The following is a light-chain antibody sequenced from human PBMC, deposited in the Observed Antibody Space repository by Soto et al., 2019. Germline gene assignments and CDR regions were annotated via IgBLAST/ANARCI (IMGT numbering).Light chain of an antibody. CDR3: QAWDSRTYVV. CDR2: QDS. CDR1: KLGDKS. V-gene: IGLV3-1*01. Sequence: SYELTQPPSVSVSPGQTASITCSGDKLGDKSACWYQQKPGQSPVLVIYQDSKRPSGIPERFSGSNSGNTATLTISGTQAMDEADYYCQAWDSRTYVVFGGGTKLTVL. J-gene: IGLJ2*01.